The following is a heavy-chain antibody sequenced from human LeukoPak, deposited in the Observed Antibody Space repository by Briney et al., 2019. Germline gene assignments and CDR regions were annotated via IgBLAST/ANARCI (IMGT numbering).Heavy chain of an antibody. CDR1: GYTFTSYA. D-gene: IGHD2-2*02. V-gene: IGHV1-69*13. CDR3: ARKDIVVVPAAIGYYGMDV. J-gene: IGHJ6*02. CDR2: IIPIFGTA. Sequence: SVTVSCKASGYTFTSYAISWVRQAPGQGLEWMGGIIPIFGTANYAQKFQGRVTITADESTSTAYMELSSLRSEDTAVYYCARKDIVVVPAAIGYYGMDVWGQGTTVTVSS.